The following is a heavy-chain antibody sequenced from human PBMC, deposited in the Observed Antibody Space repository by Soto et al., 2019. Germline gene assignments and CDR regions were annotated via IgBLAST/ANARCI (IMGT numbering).Heavy chain of an antibody. CDR1: GFSLSTSGMR. J-gene: IGHJ5*02. V-gene: IGHV2-70*04. D-gene: IGHD1-1*01. Sequence: SGPTLVNPTQTLTLTCTFSGFSLSTSGMRVSWVRQPPGKALEWLARIDWDDDKFYSTSLRTRLTISKDTSKNQVVLTMTNMDPVDTATYYCAKTGTDGSWFDPWGQGTLVTVS. CDR2: IDWDDDK. CDR3: AKTGTDGSWFDP.